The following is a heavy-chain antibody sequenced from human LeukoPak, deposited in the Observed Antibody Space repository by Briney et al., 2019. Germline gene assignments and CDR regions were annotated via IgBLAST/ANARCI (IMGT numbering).Heavy chain of an antibody. CDR1: GFSFSNYA. V-gene: IGHV3-23*01. Sequence: GGSLRLSCVASGFSFSNYAMSWVRQTPGKGLEWVSVISDSGSNTYYADSVKGRFAISTDNSKNTLYLQMNSLRVEDTAVYFCAARKVRGVWFYLDYWGQGTLVTVSS. J-gene: IGHJ4*02. CDR2: ISDSGSNT. CDR3: AARKVRGVWFYLDY. D-gene: IGHD3-10*01.